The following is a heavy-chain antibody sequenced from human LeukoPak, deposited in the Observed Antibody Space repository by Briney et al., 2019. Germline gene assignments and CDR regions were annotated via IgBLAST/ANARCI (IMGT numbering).Heavy chain of an antibody. Sequence: GGSLRLSCAASGFTFSSYWMHWVRQAPGKGLVWVSRINSDGGNTMYADSVKGRFTISRDNAKNMLYLQMNRLRVEDTAVYYFPRVHGSGLPFDYWGHGTLVTVSS. CDR3: PRVHGSGLPFDY. V-gene: IGHV3-74*03. CDR1: GFTFSSYW. D-gene: IGHD6-19*01. CDR2: INSDGGNT. J-gene: IGHJ4*01.